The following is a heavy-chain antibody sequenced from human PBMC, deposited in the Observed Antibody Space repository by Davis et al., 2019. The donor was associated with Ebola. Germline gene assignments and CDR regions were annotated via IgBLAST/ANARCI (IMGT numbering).Heavy chain of an antibody. Sequence: MPSETLSLTCTVSGGSISGYYWSWIRQPPGKGLEWIGLIHYSGSTNYNPSLKSRLTISVDTSKNQFSLNLRSVTAADTAVYYCARHYSGLEWDYWGQGTLVTVSS. J-gene: IGHJ4*02. CDR1: GGSISGYY. CDR3: ARHYSGLEWDY. V-gene: IGHV4-59*08. CDR2: IHYSGST. D-gene: IGHD3-3*01.